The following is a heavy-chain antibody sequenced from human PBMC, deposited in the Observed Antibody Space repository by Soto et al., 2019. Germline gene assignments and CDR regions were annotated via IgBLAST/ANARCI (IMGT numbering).Heavy chain of an antibody. D-gene: IGHD2-21*01. CDR1: GASISSYSW. CDR3: ACCGHSYKIDY. Sequence: QVQLQESGPGLVKPSETLSLTCAVSGASISSYSWWRWVRQPPGKGLEWIGEMFHDGGSNYNPSLKSRVAISTDTSKNQSSLTLTSVTAADTAMYYCACCGHSYKIDYWGQGTLVTVSS. J-gene: IGHJ4*02. V-gene: IGHV4-4*02. CDR2: MFHDGGS.